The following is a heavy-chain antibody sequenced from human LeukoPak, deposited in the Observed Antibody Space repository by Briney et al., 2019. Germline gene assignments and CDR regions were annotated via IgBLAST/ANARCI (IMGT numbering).Heavy chain of an antibody. CDR3: ARDHHSNPALAVY. Sequence: ASVKVSCKASGYTFNSYGINWVRQAPGQGLEWMGWISTYNGNTNYAQNLQGRVTMTTDTSTSTAYMELRSLRSDDTAVYYCARDHHSNPALAVYWGQGTLVTVSS. D-gene: IGHD2/OR15-2a*01. V-gene: IGHV1-18*01. CDR1: GYTFNSYG. J-gene: IGHJ4*02. CDR2: ISTYNGNT.